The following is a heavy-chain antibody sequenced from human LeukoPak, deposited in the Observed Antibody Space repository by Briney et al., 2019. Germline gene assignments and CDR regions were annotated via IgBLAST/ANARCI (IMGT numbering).Heavy chain of an antibody. J-gene: IGHJ4*02. D-gene: IGHD6-13*01. Sequence: SETLSLTCAVYGGSFSGYYWSWIRQPPGKGLEWIGEINHSGSTNYNPSLKSRVTISVDTSKNQFSLKLRSVTAADTAVYYCARGPHSSSWYHFDYWGQGTLVTVSS. CDR3: ARGPHSSSWYHFDY. V-gene: IGHV4-34*01. CDR2: INHSGST. CDR1: GGSFSGYY.